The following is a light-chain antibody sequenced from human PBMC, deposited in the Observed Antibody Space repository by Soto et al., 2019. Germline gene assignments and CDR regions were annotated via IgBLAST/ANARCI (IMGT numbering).Light chain of an antibody. Sequence: DIPITQPPSTLSGSVRDRVTLTCRASQTISSWLAWYQQKPGKAPKPLMYDASSLESGVPSRFSGSGSGTEFTLTISSLQPDDFATYYCQQYNSYWTFGQGTKVDIK. CDR2: DAS. J-gene: IGKJ1*01. CDR1: QTISSW. V-gene: IGKV1-5*01. CDR3: QQYNSYWT.